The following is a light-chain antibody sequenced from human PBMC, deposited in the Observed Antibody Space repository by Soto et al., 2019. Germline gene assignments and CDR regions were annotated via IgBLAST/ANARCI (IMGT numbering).Light chain of an antibody. CDR1: QSVSSN. CDR2: GAS. Sequence: EIVLPQSPGTLSLSPGERATLSCRASQSVSSNLAWYQQKPGQAPRLLIYGASTRATGIPARFSGSGSGTEFTLTISSLQPDDFATYYCQQYNSYSRTFGQGTKVDIK. J-gene: IGKJ1*01. V-gene: IGKV3-15*01. CDR3: QQYNSYSRT.